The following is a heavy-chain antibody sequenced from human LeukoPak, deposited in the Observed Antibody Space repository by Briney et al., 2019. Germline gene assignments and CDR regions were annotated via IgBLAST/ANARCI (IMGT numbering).Heavy chain of an antibody. CDR2: IYDSGIT. CDR1: GFTVSSNY. CDR3: AGRRSSGWYAY. V-gene: IGHV3-53*01. Sequence: GGSLRLSCATSGFTVSSNYMSWVRQAPGKGLEWVSVIYDSGITYYADSVKGRFLIFRDTSKNTVDLQMNSLRVEDTAVYYCAGRRSSGWYAYWGQGTLVTVSS. D-gene: IGHD6-19*01. J-gene: IGHJ4*02.